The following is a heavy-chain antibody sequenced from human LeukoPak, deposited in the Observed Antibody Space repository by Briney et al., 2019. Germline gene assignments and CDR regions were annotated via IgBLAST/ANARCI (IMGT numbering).Heavy chain of an antibody. CDR2: IYYSGST. J-gene: IGHJ5*02. Sequence: SETLSLTCTVSGGSISSYYWSWIRQPPGKGLEWIGYIYYSGSTNYNPSLKSRVTISVDTSKNQFSLKLSSVTAADTAVYYCARESWSGVRWFDPWGQGTLVTVSS. D-gene: IGHD3-10*01. CDR3: ARESWSGVRWFDP. V-gene: IGHV4-59*01. CDR1: GGSISSYY.